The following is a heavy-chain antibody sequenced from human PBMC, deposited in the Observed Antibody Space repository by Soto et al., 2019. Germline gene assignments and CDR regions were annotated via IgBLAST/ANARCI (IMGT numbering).Heavy chain of an antibody. D-gene: IGHD2-15*01. J-gene: IGHJ4*02. CDR1: GFSLSTTGVT. Sequence: QITLKESGPTLVKPTQTLTLTCSFSGFSLSTTGVTVGWIRQPPGKALECLVLIYWDDDKRYSPSLKSRLTITRDTSKNQVVLTMTDMDPVDTATYYCAHRVGYRGSWNTGYFDYWGQGTLVTVSS. CDR3: AHRVGYRGSWNTGYFDY. CDR2: IYWDDDK. V-gene: IGHV2-5*02.